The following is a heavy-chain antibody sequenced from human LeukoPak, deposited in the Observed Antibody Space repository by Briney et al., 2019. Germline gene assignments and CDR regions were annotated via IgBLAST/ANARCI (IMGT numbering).Heavy chain of an antibody. CDR1: GFTFSSYS. CDR2: ISSSSSYI. V-gene: IGHV3-21*01. D-gene: IGHD6-19*01. CDR3: ARASTRVVTVSITVAGTVDC. Sequence: PGGSLRLSCAASGFTFSSYSMNWVRQAPGKGLEWVSSISSSSSYIYYADSVKGRFTISRDNAKNSLYLQMNSLRAEDTAVYYCARASTRVVTVSITVAGTVDCWGQGTLVTVSS. J-gene: IGHJ4*02.